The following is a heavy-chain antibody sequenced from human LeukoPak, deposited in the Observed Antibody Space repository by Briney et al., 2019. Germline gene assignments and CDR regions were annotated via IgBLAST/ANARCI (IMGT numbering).Heavy chain of an antibody. CDR1: GGSISGNY. V-gene: IGHV4-59*01. CDR2: IYYSGST. D-gene: IGHD6-19*01. J-gene: IGHJ5*02. Sequence: PSETLSLTCSVSGGSISGNYWSWIRQPPGKGLEWIGYIYYSGSTNYSPSLKSRVTISVDTSKNQFSLKLSSVTAADTAVYFCARGNSGWYHWGQGTLVTVSS. CDR3: ARGNSGWYH.